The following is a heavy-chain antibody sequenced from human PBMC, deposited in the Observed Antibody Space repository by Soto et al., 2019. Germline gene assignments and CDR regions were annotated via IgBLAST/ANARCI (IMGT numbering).Heavy chain of an antibody. CDR3: ARGVDAGVDY. V-gene: IGHV1-8*01. J-gene: IGHJ4*02. CDR1: GYTFSSYD. Sequence: ASVKVSCKXSGYTFSSYDISWVRQATGQGLEWIGWMSPNRGNTGYAQNFQARVTMTRDTSISTAYMELSSLTSEDTAMYYCARGVDAGVDYWGQGTLVTVSS. D-gene: IGHD1-26*01. CDR2: MSPNRGNT.